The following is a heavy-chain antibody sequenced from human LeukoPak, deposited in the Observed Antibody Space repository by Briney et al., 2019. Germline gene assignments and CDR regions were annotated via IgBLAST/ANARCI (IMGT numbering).Heavy chain of an antibody. Sequence: SETLSLTCTVSGGSISSGDYYWSWIRQPPGKGLEWIGYIYYSGSTYYNPSLKSRFTISVDTSKNQFSLKLSSVTAADTAVYYCAREVRYCSSTSCYSWGQGTMVTVSS. V-gene: IGHV4-30-4*08. CDR2: IYYSGST. CDR3: AREVRYCSSTSCYS. J-gene: IGHJ3*02. D-gene: IGHD2-2*01. CDR1: GGSISSGDYY.